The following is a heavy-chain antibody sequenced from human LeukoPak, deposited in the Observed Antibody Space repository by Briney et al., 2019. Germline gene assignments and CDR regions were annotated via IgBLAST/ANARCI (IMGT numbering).Heavy chain of an antibody. CDR2: IYSSGTT. Sequence: SETLSLTCIVSGGSISSNYWGWIRQPAGKGLEWIGRIYSSGTTTYIPSLKSRVTMSGDTSKNQLSLRLTSVTAADTAVYYCARIHRRADSSGYYYEDWYFDLWGRGTLVTVSS. CDR1: GGSISSNY. CDR3: ARIHRRADSSGYYYEDWYFDL. V-gene: IGHV4-4*07. J-gene: IGHJ2*01. D-gene: IGHD3-22*01.